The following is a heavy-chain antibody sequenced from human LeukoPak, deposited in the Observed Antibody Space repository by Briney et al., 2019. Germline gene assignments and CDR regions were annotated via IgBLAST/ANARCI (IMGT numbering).Heavy chain of an antibody. CDR1: GYSVSSGFY. Sequence: SETLSLTCTVSGYSVSSGFYWGWIRQPPGKGLEWIGSIYHSGSTYYNPSLKSRVTISVDTSKNQFSLKLSSVTAADTAVYYCARKQGRIAAAGWFDPWGQGTLVTDSS. CDR2: IYHSGST. V-gene: IGHV4-38-2*02. D-gene: IGHD6-13*01. J-gene: IGHJ5*02. CDR3: ARKQGRIAAAGWFDP.